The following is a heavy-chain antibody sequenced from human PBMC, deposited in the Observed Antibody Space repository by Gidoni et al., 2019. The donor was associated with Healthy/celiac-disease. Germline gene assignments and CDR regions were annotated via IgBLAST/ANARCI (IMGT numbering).Heavy chain of an antibody. CDR2: ISYDGSNK. CDR1: VFTFSRYA. V-gene: IGHV3-30*04. Sequence: QVQLVESGGGVVQPGRSLRLSCPASVFTFSRYAMHWVRQDPGKGLEWVEVISYDGSNKYYADSVKGRFTISRDNSKNTLYLQMNSLRAEDTAVYYCARDNGLLWFGELLPYFDYWGQGTLVTVSS. J-gene: IGHJ4*02. CDR3: ARDNGLLWFGELLPYFDY. D-gene: IGHD3-10*01.